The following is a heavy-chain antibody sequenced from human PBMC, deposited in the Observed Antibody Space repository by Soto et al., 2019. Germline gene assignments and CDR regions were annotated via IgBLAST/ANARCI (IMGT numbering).Heavy chain of an antibody. Sequence: PVGSLRHSCEASAFAFSSYAMNWVRQAPGKGLEGMSVISGSGVATYFADSVKGRFVISRDNSKNTLYLQMNSLRAEDTAIYYCAKATLRVVHPLVFDYWGQGSLVTVSS. J-gene: IGHJ4*02. CDR1: AFAFSSYA. V-gene: IGHV3-23*01. CDR2: ISGSGVAT. D-gene: IGHD3-3*01. CDR3: AKATLRVVHPLVFDY.